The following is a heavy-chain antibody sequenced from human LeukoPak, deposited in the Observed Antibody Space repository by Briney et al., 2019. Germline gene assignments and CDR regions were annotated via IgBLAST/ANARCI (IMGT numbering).Heavy chain of an antibody. D-gene: IGHD3-22*01. CDR3: ARDTNHYDSGDFMVNAFDM. V-gene: IGHV1-69*13. CDR1: GGTFHSYA. Sequence: ASVKVSCKASGGTFHSYAVSWVRQAPGQGLEWVGGIIPVSGSASYAQKFQGRVTITADESTTTAYMELSSLKFEDMAVYYCARDTNHYDSGDFMVNAFDMWGQGTLVTVSS. CDR2: IIPVSGSA. J-gene: IGHJ3*02.